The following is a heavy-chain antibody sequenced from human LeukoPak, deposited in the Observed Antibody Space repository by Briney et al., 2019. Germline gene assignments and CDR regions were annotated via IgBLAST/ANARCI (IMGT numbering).Heavy chain of an antibody. CDR3: AREAPGYSSSWYIDY. Sequence: GGSLRLSCVASGFTFSDYYMSWIRQAPGKGLEWVSTISGSGGITNYADSVKGRFTISRDNSENTLYLQMNSLRAEDTAVYYCAREAPGYSSSWYIDYWGQGTLVTVSS. CDR2: ISGSGGIT. D-gene: IGHD6-13*01. CDR1: GFTFSDYY. V-gene: IGHV3-23*01. J-gene: IGHJ4*02.